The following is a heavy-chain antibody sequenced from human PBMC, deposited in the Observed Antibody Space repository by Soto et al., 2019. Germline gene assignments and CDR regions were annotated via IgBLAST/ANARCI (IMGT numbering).Heavy chain of an antibody. CDR1: GGSISSSSYY. D-gene: IGHD6-6*01. J-gene: IGHJ2*01. CDR3: ARLPGGQLVGLWYFDL. V-gene: IGHV4-39*01. CDR2: IYYSGST. Sequence: SETLSLTCTVSGGSISSSSYYWGWIRQPPGKGLEWIGSIYYSGSTYYNPSLKSRVTISVDTSKNQFSLKLSSVTAADTAVYYCARLPGGQLVGLWYFDLWGRGTLVTVSS.